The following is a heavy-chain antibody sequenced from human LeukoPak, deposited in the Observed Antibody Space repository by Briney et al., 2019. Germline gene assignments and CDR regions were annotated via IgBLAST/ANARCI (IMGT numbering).Heavy chain of an antibody. V-gene: IGHV3-9*01. D-gene: IGHD3-10*01. J-gene: IGHJ4*02. CDR1: GFTFDDYA. CDR2: ISWNGNSI. Sequence: GRSLRLSCAASGFTFDDYAMHWVRQAPGKGLEWVSGISWNGNSIDYADSVKGRFTISRDNAKNTLYLQMNSLRAEDTAVYYCARVRVGAYDFEYWGQGTLVTVSS. CDR3: ARVRVGAYDFEY.